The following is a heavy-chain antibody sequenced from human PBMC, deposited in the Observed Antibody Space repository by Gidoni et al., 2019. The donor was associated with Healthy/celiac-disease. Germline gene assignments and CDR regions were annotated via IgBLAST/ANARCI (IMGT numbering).Heavy chain of an antibody. CDR3: ARDGGGPAGGIAAAGTDY. CDR2: IKQDGSEK. D-gene: IGHD6-13*01. CDR1: GFTFRSYW. V-gene: IGHV3-7*03. Sequence: EVQLVESGGGLVQPGGSLRLSCAASGFTFRSYWMSWVRQAPGKGLEWMANIKQDGSEKYYVDSVKGRFTISRDNAKNSLYLQMNSLRAEDTAVYYCARDGGGPAGGIAAAGTDYWGQGTLVTVSS. J-gene: IGHJ4*02.